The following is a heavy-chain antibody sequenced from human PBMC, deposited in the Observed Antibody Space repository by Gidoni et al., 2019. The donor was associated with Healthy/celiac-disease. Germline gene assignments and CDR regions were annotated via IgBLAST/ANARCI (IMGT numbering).Heavy chain of an antibody. CDR3: AREVTADAFDI. CDR1: GGSISSYY. Sequence: QVQLQESGPGLLKPSETLSLTCTVSGGSISSYYWSWLRQPPGKGLEWIGYIYYSGSTNYNPSLKSRVTISVDTSKNQFSLKLSSVTAADTAVYYCAREVTADAFDIWGQGTMVTVSS. V-gene: IGHV4-59*01. CDR2: IYYSGST. D-gene: IGHD2-21*02. J-gene: IGHJ3*02.